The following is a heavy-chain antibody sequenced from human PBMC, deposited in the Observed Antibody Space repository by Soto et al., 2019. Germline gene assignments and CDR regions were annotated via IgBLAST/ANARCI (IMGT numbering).Heavy chain of an antibody. CDR1: GYTFTSYG. CDR2: ISAYNGNT. J-gene: IGHJ2*01. CDR3: STDDPDWYFDL. V-gene: IGHV1-18*01. Sequence: QVQLVQSGAEVKKPGASVKVSCKASGYTFTSYGISWVRQAPGQGLEWMGWISAYNGNTNYAQKPAGRVTMTTDTSTNTAYMELRGLRSDDSAVYYCSTDDPDWYFDLWGRGTLVTVSS. D-gene: IGHD1-1*01.